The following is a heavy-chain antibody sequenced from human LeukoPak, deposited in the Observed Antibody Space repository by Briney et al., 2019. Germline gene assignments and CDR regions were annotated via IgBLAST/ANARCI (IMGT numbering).Heavy chain of an antibody. CDR3: AKQLGYCSDGSCYFPY. D-gene: IGHD2-15*01. J-gene: IGHJ4*02. CDR2: ISNNGGYT. CDR1: GFTFNTYT. V-gene: IGHV3-23*01. Sequence: GGSLRLSCAASGFTFNTYTMNWVRQAPGKGLEWVSAISNNGGYTYYADSVQGRFTISRDNSKGTLCLQMNSLRAEDTAVYYCAKQLGYCSDGSCYFPYWGQGTLVTVSS.